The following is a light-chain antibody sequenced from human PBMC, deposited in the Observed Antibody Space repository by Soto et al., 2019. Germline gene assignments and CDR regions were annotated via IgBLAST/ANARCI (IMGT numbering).Light chain of an antibody. CDR3: QQYNNWPPIT. V-gene: IGKV3-15*01. CDR2: GAS. CDR1: QSVGSN. Sequence: EIVLTQSPATMSVSPGERATLSCRASQSVGSNLAWYQRKPGQAPRLLISGASTRATGIPARFSGSGSGTEFTLTISSLQSEDFAVYYCQQYNNWPPITFGQGTRLEIK. J-gene: IGKJ5*01.